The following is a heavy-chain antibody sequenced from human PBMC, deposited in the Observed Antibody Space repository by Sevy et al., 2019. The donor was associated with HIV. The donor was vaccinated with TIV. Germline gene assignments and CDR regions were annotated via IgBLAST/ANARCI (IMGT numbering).Heavy chain of an antibody. V-gene: IGHV4-59*01. CDR1: GGSISGYY. CDR3: ARRVPALAGNWFDP. J-gene: IGHJ5*02. Sequence: SETLSLTCTVSGGSISGYYWSWIRQSPGKGLEWIGYIYNVGDTRYKPYLKRRVTISMATSKNQFSLHLNSVTAADTAVYYCARRVPALAGNWFDPWGQGTLVTVSS. CDR2: IYNVGDT.